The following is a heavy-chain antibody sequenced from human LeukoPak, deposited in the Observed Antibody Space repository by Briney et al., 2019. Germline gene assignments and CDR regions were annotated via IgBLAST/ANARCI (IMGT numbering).Heavy chain of an antibody. D-gene: IGHD6-13*01. CDR3: ARELATAAGNGGDY. Sequence: SVKVSCKASGGTFSSYAISWVRQAPGQGLEWMGRIIPILGIANYAQKFQGRVTITADKSTSTAYMELSSLRSEDTAVYYCARELATAAGNGGDYWGQGTLVTVSS. CDR1: GGTFSSYA. V-gene: IGHV1-69*04. J-gene: IGHJ4*02. CDR2: IIPILGIA.